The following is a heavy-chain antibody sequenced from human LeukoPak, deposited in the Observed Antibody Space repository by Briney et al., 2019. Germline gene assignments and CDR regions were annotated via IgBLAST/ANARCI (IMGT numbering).Heavy chain of an antibody. CDR3: ARVSGVVKYYFDY. CDR2: IYYSGST. J-gene: IGHJ4*02. V-gene: IGHV4-59*01. CDR1: GGSISSYY. Sequence: SETLSLTCTVSGGSISSYYWSWIRQPPGKGLEWIGYIYYSGSTNYNPSLKSRVTISVDTSQNQFSLKLSSVTAADTAVYYCARVSGVVKYYFDYWGQGTLVTVSS. D-gene: IGHD3-3*01.